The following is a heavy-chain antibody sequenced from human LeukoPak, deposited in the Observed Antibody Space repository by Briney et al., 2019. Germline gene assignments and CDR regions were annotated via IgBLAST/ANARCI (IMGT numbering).Heavy chain of an antibody. V-gene: IGHV4-34*01. CDR3: ARGGGRRWFDP. CDR2: INHSGST. D-gene: IGHD6-25*01. Sequence: GSLRLSCAASGFTFSSYAMSWIRQPPGKGLEWIGEINHSGSTNYNPSLKSRVSISVDTSKNQFSLKLSSVTAADTAVYYCARGGGRRWFDPWGQGTLVTVSS. J-gene: IGHJ5*02. CDR1: GFTFSSYA.